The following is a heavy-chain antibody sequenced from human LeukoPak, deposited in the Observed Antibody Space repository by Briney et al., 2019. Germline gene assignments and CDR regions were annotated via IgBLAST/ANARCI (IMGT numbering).Heavy chain of an antibody. J-gene: IGHJ4*02. CDR1: GFTLSNAW. V-gene: IGHV3-15*01. Sequence: GGSLTLSCAASGFTLSNAWIGWVHQAPGKGLEWVVCIKSKTDGVTTDYAAHEKGRFTISGDDSKNTQYLHMISLKTEDTAVYYCTTDRIRNYDFLTGYYPDYWGQGTLVTVSS. D-gene: IGHD3-9*01. CDR3: TTDRIRNYDFLTGYYPDY. CDR2: IKSKTDGVTT.